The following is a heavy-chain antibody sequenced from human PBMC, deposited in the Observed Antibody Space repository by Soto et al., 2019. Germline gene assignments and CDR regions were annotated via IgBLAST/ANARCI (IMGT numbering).Heavy chain of an antibody. CDR1: GGTFSSYA. CDR3: ASHSGSSPEGRYYYGMDV. V-gene: IGHV1-69*12. D-gene: IGHD1-26*01. CDR2: IFPIFGTA. Sequence: QVQLVQSGAEVKKPGSSVKVSCKASGGTFSSYAISWVRQAPGQGLEWMGGIFPIFGTADYAQKFQGRVTITADESTSTXHMELSSLRSEDTAVYYCASHSGSSPEGRYYYGMDVWGQGTTVTVSS. J-gene: IGHJ6*02.